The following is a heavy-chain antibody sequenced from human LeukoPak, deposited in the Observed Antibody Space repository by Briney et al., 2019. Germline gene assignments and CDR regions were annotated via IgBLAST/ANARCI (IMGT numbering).Heavy chain of an antibody. J-gene: IGHJ4*02. CDR2: IYTSGST. D-gene: IGHD1-26*01. V-gene: IGHV4-61*02. CDR1: GGSISSGSYY. Sequence: SETLSLTCTVSGGSISSGSYYWSWIRQPAGKGLEWIGRIYTSGSTNYNPSLKSRVTISVDTSKNQFSLKLSSVTAADTAVYYCAFGGSYSEGYFDYWGQGTLVTVSS. CDR3: AFGGSYSEGYFDY.